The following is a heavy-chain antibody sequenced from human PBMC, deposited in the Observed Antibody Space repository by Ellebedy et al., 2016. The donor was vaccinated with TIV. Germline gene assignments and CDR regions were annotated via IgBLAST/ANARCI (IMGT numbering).Heavy chain of an antibody. CDR3: ATNPGIAVSGHWSLAL. D-gene: IGHD6-19*01. Sequence: GGSLRLSCTASGYTFTSYAMHWVRQAPGQGLEWMGWINTANGDTKYVWKFQGRVTMTRDKSATKAYLELSSLRSEDTAVYFCATNPGIAVSGHWSLALWGRGTLVSVSA. V-gene: IGHV1-3*04. CDR2: INTANGDT. J-gene: IGHJ2*01. CDR1: GYTFTSYA.